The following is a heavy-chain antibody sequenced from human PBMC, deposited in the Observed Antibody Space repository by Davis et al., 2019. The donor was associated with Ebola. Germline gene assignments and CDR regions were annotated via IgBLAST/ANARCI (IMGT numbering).Heavy chain of an antibody. CDR3: ARTKRDDYSNYERLGVSYYYGMDV. Sequence: PGGSLRLSCAASGFTFSSYEMNWVRQAPGKGLEWVSYISSSGSTIYYADSVKGRFTISRDNAKNSLYLQMNSLRAEDTAVYYCARTKRDDYSNYERLGVSYYYGMDVWGQGTTVTVSS. J-gene: IGHJ6*02. CDR2: ISSSGSTI. D-gene: IGHD4-11*01. CDR1: GFTFSSYE. V-gene: IGHV3-48*03.